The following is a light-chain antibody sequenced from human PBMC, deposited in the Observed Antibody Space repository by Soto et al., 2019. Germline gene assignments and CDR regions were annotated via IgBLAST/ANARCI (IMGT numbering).Light chain of an antibody. J-gene: IGKJ5*01. CDR2: DAS. CDR3: QQYDNLLRIT. CDR1: QDISNY. V-gene: IGKV1-33*01. Sequence: DIQMTQSPSSLSASVGDRVTITCQASQDISNYLNWYQQKPGKAPKLLIYDASNLETGVPSRFNGSGSGTDFTFTISSLQPEDIATYYCQQYDNLLRITFGQGTRLEIK.